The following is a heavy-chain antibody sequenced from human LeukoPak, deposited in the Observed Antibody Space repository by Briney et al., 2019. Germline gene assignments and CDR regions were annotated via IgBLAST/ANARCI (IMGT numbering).Heavy chain of an antibody. D-gene: IGHD3-10*01. CDR1: GGSISSYY. Sequence: KTSETLSLTCTVSGGSISSYYWSWIRQPPGKGLEWIGYIYYSGSTNYNPSLKSRVTISVDTSKNQFSLKLSSVTAADTAVYYCARGRFGECYFDYWGQGTLVTVSS. V-gene: IGHV4-59*01. CDR3: ARGRFGECYFDY. CDR2: IYYSGST. J-gene: IGHJ4*02.